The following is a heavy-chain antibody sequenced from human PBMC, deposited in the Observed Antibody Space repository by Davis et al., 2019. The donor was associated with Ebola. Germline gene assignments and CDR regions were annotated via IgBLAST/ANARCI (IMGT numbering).Heavy chain of an antibody. D-gene: IGHD1-26*01. J-gene: IGHJ4*02. CDR2: VYWDDDK. CDR3: AHRSSGSYNLDY. V-gene: IGHV2-5*02. CDR1: GFSLRTNEVG. Sequence: SGPTLVNPPQTLTLTCPFSGFSLRTNEVGVGWIRQPARKAPEWLALVYWDDDKRYSPSLKSRLSITKDTSKNQVVLTMTNMDPVDTATYYCAHRSSGSYNLDYWGQGTLVTVSS.